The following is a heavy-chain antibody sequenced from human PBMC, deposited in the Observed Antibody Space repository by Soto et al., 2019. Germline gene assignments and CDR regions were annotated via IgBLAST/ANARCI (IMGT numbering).Heavy chain of an antibody. CDR3: ARADGINSGYDFIDY. Sequence: ASVKVSCKASGGTFSSYAISWVRQAPGQGLEWMGGIIPIFGTANYAQKFQGRVTITADESTSTAYMELSSLRSEDTAVYYCARADGINSGYDFIDYWGQGTLVTVSS. J-gene: IGHJ4*02. CDR2: IIPIFGTA. CDR1: GGTFSSYA. V-gene: IGHV1-69*13. D-gene: IGHD5-12*01.